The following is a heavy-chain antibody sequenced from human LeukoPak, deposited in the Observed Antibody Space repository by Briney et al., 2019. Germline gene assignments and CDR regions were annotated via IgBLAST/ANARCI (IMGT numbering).Heavy chain of an antibody. CDR3: AKVDYSSSWPESFDY. Sequence: GGSLRLSCAASGFTVSSNYMSWVRQAPGKGLEWLSAISGSGGSTYYADSVKGRFTISRDNSKNTLYLQMNSLRAEDTAVYYCAKVDYSSSWPESFDYWGQGTLVTVSS. D-gene: IGHD6-13*01. CDR2: ISGSGGST. CDR1: GFTVSSNY. V-gene: IGHV3-23*01. J-gene: IGHJ4*02.